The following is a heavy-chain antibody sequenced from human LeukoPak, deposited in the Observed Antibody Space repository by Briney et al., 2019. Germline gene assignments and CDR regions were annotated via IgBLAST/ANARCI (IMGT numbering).Heavy chain of an antibody. CDR3: ARVTAMVTHAFDI. D-gene: IGHD5-18*01. J-gene: IGHJ3*02. V-gene: IGHV3-7*03. CDR2: IKQDGSEA. Sequence: GGSLRLSCAASGFTFSSYWMTWVRQAPGKGLEWVANIKQDGSEAYYVDSVKGRFTVSRDNAKDSLYLQLNSLGAEDTAVYYCARVTAMVTHAFDIWGQGTMVTVSS. CDR1: GFTFSSYW.